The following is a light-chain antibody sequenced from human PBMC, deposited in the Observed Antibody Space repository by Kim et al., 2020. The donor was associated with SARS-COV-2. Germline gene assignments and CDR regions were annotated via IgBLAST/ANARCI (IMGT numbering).Light chain of an antibody. V-gene: IGKV1-5*03. CDR3: QQYNSYSWT. CDR2: KTS. CDR1: QSISNW. Sequence: ASVGDRVSITCQASQSISNWLAWYQKKPGEAPKLLIYKTSTLESGVPSRFSGSGSETEFTLTISSLQPDDIATYHCQQYNSYSWTFGQGTKVDIK. J-gene: IGKJ1*01.